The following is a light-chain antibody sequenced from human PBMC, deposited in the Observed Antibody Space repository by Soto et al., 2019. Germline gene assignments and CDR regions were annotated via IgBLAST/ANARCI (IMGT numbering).Light chain of an antibody. CDR2: WAS. V-gene: IGKV4-1*01. Sequence: DIVMTQSPDSLAVSLGEMATINCKSSQSVLYNSANKNYLAWYQQKAGQPPKLLIYWASTRDSGVPDRFSGSGSGADFTLTINNLQAEYVAVYYCQQYYTTLSFGGGTKVDIK. CDR1: QSVLYNSANKNY. CDR3: QQYYTTLS. J-gene: IGKJ4*01.